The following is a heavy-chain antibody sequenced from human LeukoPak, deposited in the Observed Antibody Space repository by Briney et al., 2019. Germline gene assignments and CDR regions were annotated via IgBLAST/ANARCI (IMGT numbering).Heavy chain of an antibody. CDR2: ISYDGSNK. Sequence: PGGSLRLSCAASGFTFSSYAMHWVRQAPGNGLEWVALISYDGSNKYYADSVKGRFTISRDNSKNTLYLQMNSLRAEDTAVYYCARPLYSSTWSAVYYYYGMDVWGQGTTVTVSS. CDR1: GFTFSSYA. D-gene: IGHD6-13*01. CDR3: ARPLYSSTWSAVYYYYGMDV. J-gene: IGHJ6*02. V-gene: IGHV3-30*04.